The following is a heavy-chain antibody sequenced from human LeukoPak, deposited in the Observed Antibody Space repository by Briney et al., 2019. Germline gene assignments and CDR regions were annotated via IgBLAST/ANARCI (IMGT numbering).Heavy chain of an antibody. CDR1: GFTFSSYG. CDR3: ATSSSWYIY. V-gene: IGHV3-33*01. CDR2: IWYDGSNK. J-gene: IGHJ4*02. Sequence: GGSLRLSCAASGFTFSSYGMHWVRQAPGKGLEWVAVIWYDGSNKYYADSVKGRFTISRDNSKNTLYLQMNSLRAEDTAMYYCATSSSWYIYWGQGTLVTVSS. D-gene: IGHD6-13*01.